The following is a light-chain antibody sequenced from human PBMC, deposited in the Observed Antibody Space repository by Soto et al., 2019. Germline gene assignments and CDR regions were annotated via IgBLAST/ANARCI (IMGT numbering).Light chain of an antibody. V-gene: IGKV1-6*01. J-gene: IGKJ1*01. CDR3: LQDYNYPWT. CDR2: AAS. Sequence: AIQMTQSPSSLSAFVGDRVTISCRASQDIRNDLGWYQQKPGKAPKLLIYAASKLQSGVHSRFSGSGSGTDFTLTISGLRPDDFATYYCLQDYNYPWTFGQATKVEIK. CDR1: QDIRND.